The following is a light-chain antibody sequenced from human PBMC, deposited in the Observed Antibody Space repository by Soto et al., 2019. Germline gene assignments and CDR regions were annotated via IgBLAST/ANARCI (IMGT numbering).Light chain of an antibody. CDR3: SSFAGSYSPYV. J-gene: IGLJ1*01. Sequence: QSALTQPPSASGSSGQSVTISCTGTSSDIGVYDFVSWYQQHPGKAPKVIIYQVNKRPSGVPDRFSGSKSGNTASLTVSGLRPEDEADYFCSSFAGSYSPYVFGTGTKLTVL. CDR2: QVN. CDR1: SSDIGVYDF. V-gene: IGLV2-8*01.